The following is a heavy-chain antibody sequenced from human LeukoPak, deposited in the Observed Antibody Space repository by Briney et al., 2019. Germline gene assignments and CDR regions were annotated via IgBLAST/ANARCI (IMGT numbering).Heavy chain of an antibody. CDR3: ARRRSGCWFDP. CDR2: MYDSGST. CDR1: GYSISSGFY. D-gene: IGHD6-25*01. J-gene: IGHJ5*02. Sequence: SQTLSLTCTVSGYSISSGFYCAWIRQPPGKGLEWIGSMYDSGSTYYNPSLESRVTISVDTSKNQFSLKLSSVTAADTAVYYCARRRSGCWFDPWGQGTLVTVSS. V-gene: IGHV4-38-2*02.